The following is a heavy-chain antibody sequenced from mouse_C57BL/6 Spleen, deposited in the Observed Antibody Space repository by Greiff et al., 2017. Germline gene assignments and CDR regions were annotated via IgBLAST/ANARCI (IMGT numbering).Heavy chain of an antibody. CDR1: GYTFTSYW. CDR2: IYPSDSET. CDR3: ARDGLLDY. J-gene: IGHJ2*01. V-gene: IGHV1-61*01. D-gene: IGHD2-3*01. Sequence: QVQLQQPGAELVRPGSSVKLSCKASGYTFTSYWMDWVKQRPGQGLEWIGNIYPSDSETHYNQKFKDKATLTVDKSSSTAYMQLSSLTSEDSAVYYGARDGLLDYWGQGTTLTVSS.